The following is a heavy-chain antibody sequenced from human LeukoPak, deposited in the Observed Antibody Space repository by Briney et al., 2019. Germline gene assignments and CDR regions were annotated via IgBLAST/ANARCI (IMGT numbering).Heavy chain of an antibody. D-gene: IGHD2-8*01. V-gene: IGHV1-2*02. CDR1: GYTFTGYW. CDR3: ARGPNHYYYMDF. J-gene: IGHJ6*03. CDR2: INPDGGVT. Sequence: ASVKVSCKAFGYTFTGYWMHWVRQAPGQGREWMGLINPDGGVTKSAQNFQGRVTMTRDKPINTVYMELSGLTSDDTALYYCARGPNHYYYMDFWGTGTTVSVSS.